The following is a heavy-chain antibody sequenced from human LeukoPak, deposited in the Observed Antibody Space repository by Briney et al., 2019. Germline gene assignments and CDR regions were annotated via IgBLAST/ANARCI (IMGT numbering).Heavy chain of an antibody. CDR3: AKHLRYFYDYDAFHM. Sequence: GGSLRLSCAASGLPFKNCAMSWVRQAPGKGLEWVSLISGSGATTSYAESVKGRFTISRDNSKDTLSLQMNSLKADDTAVYYCAKHLRYFYDYDAFHMWGQGTMVTVSS. D-gene: IGHD3-22*01. CDR2: ISGSGATT. J-gene: IGHJ3*02. V-gene: IGHV3-23*01. CDR1: GLPFKNCA.